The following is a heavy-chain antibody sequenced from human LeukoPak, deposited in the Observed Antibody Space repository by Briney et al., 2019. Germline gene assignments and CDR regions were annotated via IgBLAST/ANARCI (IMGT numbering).Heavy chain of an antibody. J-gene: IGHJ4*02. V-gene: IGHV1-2*02. CDR1: GYTFTSFY. CDR3: GKDNGGVPGTFDF. D-gene: IGHD1-7*01. Sequence: ASVTVSCTASGYTFTSFYIHWVRQAPGQGLEWMGWINPSNGDTYSAQKFQGRVTMTRDTSINTVYLDLTSLRSDDTAVYYCGKDNGGVPGTFDFWGQGTLVTVSS. CDR2: INPSNGDT.